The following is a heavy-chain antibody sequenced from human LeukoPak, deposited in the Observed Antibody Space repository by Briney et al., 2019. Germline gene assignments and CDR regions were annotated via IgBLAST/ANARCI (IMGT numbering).Heavy chain of an antibody. J-gene: IGHJ6*02. Sequence: GRSLRLSCAATGFTFKDYDMHWVRQPPGEGLEWVAGIGWSGGSAEYADSVKGRFTISRDNAKNSLYLQLNSLRPEDTALYYCAKHMTATNTFIFYGLDVWDHGTTVTVSS. CDR2: IGWSGGSA. D-gene: IGHD2-8*01. V-gene: IGHV3-9*01. CDR3: AKHMTATNTFIFYGLDV. CDR1: GFTFKDYD.